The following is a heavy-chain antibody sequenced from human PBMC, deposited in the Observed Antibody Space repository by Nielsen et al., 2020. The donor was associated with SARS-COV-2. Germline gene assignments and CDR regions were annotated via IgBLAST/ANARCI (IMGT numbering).Heavy chain of an antibody. CDR2: INAGNGNT. CDR1: GYTFTSYA. D-gene: IGHD6-19*01. J-gene: IGHJ4*02. Sequence: ASVKVSCKASGYTFTSYAMHWVRQAPGQRLEWMGWINAGNGNTKYSQKFQGRVTITRDTSASTAYTELSSLRSEDTAVYYCARLGSGRGPGEYWGQGTLVTVSS. V-gene: IGHV1-3*01. CDR3: ARLGSGRGPGEY.